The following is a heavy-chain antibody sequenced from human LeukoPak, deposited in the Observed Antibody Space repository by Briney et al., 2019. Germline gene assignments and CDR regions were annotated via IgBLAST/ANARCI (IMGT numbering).Heavy chain of an antibody. D-gene: IGHD3-22*01. CDR2: FYYGGGT. V-gene: IGHV4-39*01. J-gene: IGHJ4*02. Sequence: SETLSLTCTVSGGSISSSTYYWGWIRQPPGKGLEWIESFYYGGGTYYNPSLKSQVTISVDTSKNQFSLKMSSVTAADTAVYYCARLVYYDSSGYYFYFDFWGQGTLVAVSS. CDR3: ARLVYYDSSGYYFYFDF. CDR1: GGSISSSTYY.